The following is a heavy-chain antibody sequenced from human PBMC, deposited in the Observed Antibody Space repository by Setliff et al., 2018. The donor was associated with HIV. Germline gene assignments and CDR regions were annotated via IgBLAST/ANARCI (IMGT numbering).Heavy chain of an antibody. CDR2: FYYSGTT. V-gene: IGHV4-39*01. J-gene: IGHJ4*02. CDR3: ARFALAWFDFSTGAVEVTDPYAFDF. Sequence: PSETLSLTCAVSGASITTNSYYWGWIRQTPEKGLEWIGDFYYSGTTYYNPSLKSRATISVDTSQNQFSLRLSSVTAADTAVYHCARFALAWFDFSTGAVEVTDPYAFDFWGQGILVTVSS. D-gene: IGHD2-21*02. CDR1: GASITTNSYY.